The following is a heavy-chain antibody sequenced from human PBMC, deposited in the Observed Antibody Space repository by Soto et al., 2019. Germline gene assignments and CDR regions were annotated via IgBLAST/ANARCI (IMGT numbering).Heavy chain of an antibody. CDR1: GYTLTELS. Sequence: GASVKVSCKVSGYTLTELSMHWVRQAPGKGLEWMGGFDPEDGETIYAQKFQGRVTMTEDTSTDTAYMELSSLRSEDTAVYSSATGVISMIGVVSGPFVYWDQGPLVTVSS. D-gene: IGHD3-22*01. J-gene: IGHJ4*02. CDR2: FDPEDGET. V-gene: IGHV1-24*01. CDR3: ATGVISMIGVVSGPFVY.